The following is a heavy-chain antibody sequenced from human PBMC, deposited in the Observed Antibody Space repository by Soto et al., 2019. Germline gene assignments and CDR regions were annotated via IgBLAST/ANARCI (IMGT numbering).Heavy chain of an antibody. CDR1: GYTFTSYG. D-gene: IGHD3-9*01. Sequence: SVKVSCKASGYTFTSYGISWVLQAPGQGLELMGWISAYNGNTNYAQKLQGRVTMTTDTSTSTAYMELRIRRSDETAVYSGAYATYFGWEKNYIQGGYEPWGQGTRVTASS. V-gene: IGHV1-18*04. CDR3: AYATYFGWEKNYIQGGYEP. CDR2: ISAYNGNT. J-gene: IGHJ5*02.